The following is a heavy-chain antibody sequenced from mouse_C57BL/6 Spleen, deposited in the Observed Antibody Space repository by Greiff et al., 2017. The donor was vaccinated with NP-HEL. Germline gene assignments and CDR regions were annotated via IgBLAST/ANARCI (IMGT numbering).Heavy chain of an antibody. CDR3: TRWDYDGRFAY. J-gene: IGHJ3*01. Sequence: QVQLQQSGAELVRPGASVTLSCKASGYTFTDYEMHWVQQTPVHGLEWIGAIDPETGGTAYNQKFKGKAILTADKSSSTAYMELRSLTSEDSAVYYCTRWDYDGRFAYWGQGTLVTVSA. CDR2: IDPETGGT. CDR1: GYTFTDYE. V-gene: IGHV1-15*01. D-gene: IGHD2-4*01.